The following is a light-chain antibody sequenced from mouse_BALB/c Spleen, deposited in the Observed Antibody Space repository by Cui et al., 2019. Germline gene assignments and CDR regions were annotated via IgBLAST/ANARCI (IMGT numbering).Light chain of an antibody. V-gene: IGKV12-98*01. CDR3: KQLYSTPFT. CDR1: QTIGTW. J-gene: IGKJ4*01. Sequence: DIQMTQSPASQSASLAESVTITCLASQTIGTWLAWYQQKPGKAPQLLIYAATSLADGVPTRFSGSGSGTKFSFKISSLQAEDFVSYYCKQLYSTPFTVGSGTKLEIK. CDR2: AAT.